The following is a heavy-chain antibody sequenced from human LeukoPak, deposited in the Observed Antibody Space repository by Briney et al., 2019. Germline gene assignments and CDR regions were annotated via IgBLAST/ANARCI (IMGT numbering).Heavy chain of an antibody. V-gene: IGHV1-69*13. CDR1: GGTFSSYA. Sequence: GASAKVSCKASGGTFSSYAISWVRQAPGQGLEWMGGIIPIFGTANYAQKFQGRVTITADESTSTAYMELSSLRSEDTAVYYCARGTAVVIATDRYNWFDPWGQGTLVTVSS. CDR3: ARGTAVVIATDRYNWFDP. CDR2: IIPIFGTA. D-gene: IGHD2-21*01. J-gene: IGHJ5*02.